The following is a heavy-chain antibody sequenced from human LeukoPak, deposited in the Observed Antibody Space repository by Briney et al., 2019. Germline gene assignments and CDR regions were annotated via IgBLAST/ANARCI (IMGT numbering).Heavy chain of an antibody. CDR3: AKKLLSTTGSHYFDF. CDR2: IGGSGQNA. CDR1: GFTFDNFA. Sequence: PGGSLRLSCEASGFTFDNFAMYWVRQVPRTGLEWVSAIGGSGQNAFYADSVKGRFTISRDNAKNTLWLQMDSLRAEDTAVYYCAKKLLSTTGSHYFDFWGQGTRVTVSS. J-gene: IGHJ4*02. V-gene: IGHV3-23*01. D-gene: IGHD1-1*01.